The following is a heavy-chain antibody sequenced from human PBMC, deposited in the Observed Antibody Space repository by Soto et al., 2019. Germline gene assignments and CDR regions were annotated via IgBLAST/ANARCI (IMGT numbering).Heavy chain of an antibody. CDR2: ISSSSSYI. CDR1: GFTFSSYS. CDR3: ARDPRELYSSGPGGAFDI. D-gene: IGHD6-19*01. Sequence: EVQLVESGGGLVKPGGSLRLSCAASGFTFSSYSMNWVRQAPGKGLEWVSSISSSSSYIYYADSVKGRFTISRDNAKNSLYLQMNSLRVEDTAVYYCARDPRELYSSGPGGAFDIWGQGTMVTVSS. V-gene: IGHV3-21*01. J-gene: IGHJ3*02.